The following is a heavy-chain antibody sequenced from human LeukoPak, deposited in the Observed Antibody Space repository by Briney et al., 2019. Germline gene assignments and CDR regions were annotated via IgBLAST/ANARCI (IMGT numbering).Heavy chain of an antibody. D-gene: IGHD3-9*01. CDR3: AKGIRDFSWLRSFDW. Sequence: PGRSLRLSCAASGFTFSTYGMHWVRQAPGKGLEWVAVTSFDGSNQYYADSVKGRFTISRDNFNSTLFLQMNSLTAEDTAVYYCAKGIRDFSWLRSFDWWGQGIQVTVSS. CDR2: TSFDGSNQ. V-gene: IGHV3-30*18. J-gene: IGHJ4*02. CDR1: GFTFSTYG.